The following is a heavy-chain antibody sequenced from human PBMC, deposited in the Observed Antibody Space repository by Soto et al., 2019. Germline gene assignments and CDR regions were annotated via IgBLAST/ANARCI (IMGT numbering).Heavy chain of an antibody. CDR1: GFTFSSYA. V-gene: IGHV3-23*01. Sequence: GGSLRLSCAASGFTFSSYAMSWVRQAPGKGLEWVSTISGSGGNTYYADSVKGRFTISRDNSKNTLYLQMNSLRAEDTAVYYCAKALGVDNDAFDIWGQGTMVTV. CDR3: AKALGVDNDAFDI. D-gene: IGHD3-16*01. CDR2: ISGSGGNT. J-gene: IGHJ3*02.